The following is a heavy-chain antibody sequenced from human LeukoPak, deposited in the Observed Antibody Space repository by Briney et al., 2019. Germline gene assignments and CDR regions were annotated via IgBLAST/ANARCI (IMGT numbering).Heavy chain of an antibody. Sequence: GGSLRLSCAASGFTFSSYGMHWVRQAPGKGLEWVAVIWYDGSNKYYADSVKGRFTISRDNSKNTLYLHMGSLRAEDTAVYYCVKVYGGIVFDQWGQGILVTVSS. D-gene: IGHD4-23*01. CDR3: VKVYGGIVFDQ. J-gene: IGHJ4*02. V-gene: IGHV3-30*02. CDR1: GFTFSSYG. CDR2: IWYDGSNK.